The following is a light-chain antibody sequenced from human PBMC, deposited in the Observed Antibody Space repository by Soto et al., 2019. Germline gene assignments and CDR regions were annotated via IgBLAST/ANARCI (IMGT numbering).Light chain of an antibody. CDR2: GAS. CDR3: QQYVSAPIT. V-gene: IGKV3-20*01. CDR1: QSVSSNY. J-gene: IGKJ5*01. Sequence: EIVLTQSPGTLSLSPGERATLSCRASQSVSSNYLAWHQQKPGQAPRLLIFGASSRATGIPDRFSGSGSGTDFTLTISRVEPEDFAVYYCQQYVSAPITFGQGTRLEIK.